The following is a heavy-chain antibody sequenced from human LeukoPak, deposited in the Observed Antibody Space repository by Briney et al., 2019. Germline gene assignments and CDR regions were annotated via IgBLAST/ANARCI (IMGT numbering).Heavy chain of an antibody. D-gene: IGHD1-26*01. Sequence: PSETLSLTCTASGGSISSYYWSWIRQPPGKGLEWIGYIYYSGSTNYNPSLKSRVTISVDTSKNQFSLELSSVTAADTAVYYCAGGWELDAFDIWGQGTMVTVSS. J-gene: IGHJ3*02. V-gene: IGHV4-59*01. CDR3: AGGWELDAFDI. CDR1: GGSISSYY. CDR2: IYYSGST.